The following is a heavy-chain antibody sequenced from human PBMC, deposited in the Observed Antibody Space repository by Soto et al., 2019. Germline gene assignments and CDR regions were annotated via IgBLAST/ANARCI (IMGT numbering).Heavy chain of an antibody. CDR1: GGSISSSRSY. V-gene: IGHV4-39*01. Sequence: SETLSLTCNVSGGSISSSRSYSAWIRQPPGKGLGWIANIFYSGSNYYNPSLASRVTLSVDTSKNQFSLRLGSVTAADTAVYYCGRQPFVVVRFDYSYMDVWGKGTTVTVSS. J-gene: IGHJ6*03. CDR3: GRQPFVVVRFDYSYMDV. CDR2: IFYSGSN. D-gene: IGHD2-21*01.